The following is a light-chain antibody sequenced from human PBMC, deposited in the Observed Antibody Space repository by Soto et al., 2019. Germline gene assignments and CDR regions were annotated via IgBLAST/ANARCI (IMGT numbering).Light chain of an antibody. CDR2: AAS. Sequence: EIVLTQSPGTLSLSPGERATLSCRASRSLSSSYVVWYQQKPGQAPRLLINAASGRATGIPDRFSGSGSATEYTLTISRLVPEDFAVYYCQHPGTFGQGTKLEIK. J-gene: IGKJ2*01. CDR1: RSLSSSY. V-gene: IGKV3-20*01. CDR3: QHPGT.